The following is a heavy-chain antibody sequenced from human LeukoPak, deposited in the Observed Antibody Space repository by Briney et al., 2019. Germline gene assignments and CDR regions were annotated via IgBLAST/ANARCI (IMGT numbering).Heavy chain of an antibody. J-gene: IGHJ4*02. CDR1: GGSFSGYY. Sequence: PSETLSLTCAVYGGSFSGYYWSWIRQPPGKGLEWIGEINHSGSTNYNPSLKSRVTISVDTSKNQFSPKLSSVTAADTAVYYCARTLRYFDWLSTPYLYYFDYWGQGTLVTVSS. CDR2: INHSGST. CDR3: ARTLRYFDWLSTPYLYYFDY. V-gene: IGHV4-34*01. D-gene: IGHD3-9*01.